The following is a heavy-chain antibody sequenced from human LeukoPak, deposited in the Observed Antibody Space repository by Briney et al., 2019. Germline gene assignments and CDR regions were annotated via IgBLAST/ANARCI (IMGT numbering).Heavy chain of an antibody. CDR1: GFTFSTYG. Sequence: GRSLRLSCAASGFTFSTYGIHWVRQAPDKGLEWVAVIWYDGSNKYYADSVKGRFTISRDNSKNTLYLQMNSLRAEDTAVYYCARGEPPDYWGQGTLVTVSS. D-gene: IGHD1-14*01. CDR2: IWYDGSNK. V-gene: IGHV3-33*01. CDR3: ARGEPPDY. J-gene: IGHJ4*02.